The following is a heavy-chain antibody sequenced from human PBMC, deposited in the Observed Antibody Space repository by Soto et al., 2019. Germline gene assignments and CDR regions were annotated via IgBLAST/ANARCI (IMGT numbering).Heavy chain of an antibody. CDR3: ARSDTAGHRGFDI. CDR2: IIPTFGTA. CDR1: GGTFSSSA. J-gene: IGHJ3*02. V-gene: IGHV1-69*06. D-gene: IGHD5-18*01. Sequence: QVQMVQSGAELMEPGSSVKVSCQASGGTFSSSAINWLRQAPGQGPEWMVGIIPTFGTANYIEKFLGRVTITADTSTSTAYMEVSSLTSEDTAMYFCARSDTAGHRGFDICGQGTMVTGSS.